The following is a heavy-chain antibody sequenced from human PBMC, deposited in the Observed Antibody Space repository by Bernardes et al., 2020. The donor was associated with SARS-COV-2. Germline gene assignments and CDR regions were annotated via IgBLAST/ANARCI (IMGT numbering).Heavy chain of an antibody. CDR1: GGSLSYSY. Sequence: SETLSLTCTVSGGSLSYSYWSWIRQPPGQGLEWIGYSYYTGSTDSNYTLKGRATISLDTSKNQFSLKLTSVTAADTAVYYCARSWSSTGYYYFGMDVWGQGATVTVSS. V-gene: IGHV4-59*01. J-gene: IGHJ6*02. CDR3: ARSWSSTGYYYFGMDV. D-gene: IGHD2-8*02. CDR2: SYYTGST.